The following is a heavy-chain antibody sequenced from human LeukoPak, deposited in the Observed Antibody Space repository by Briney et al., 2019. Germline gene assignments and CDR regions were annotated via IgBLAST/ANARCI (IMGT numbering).Heavy chain of an antibody. CDR3: ARHYGP. Sequence: SETLSLTCAVYGGSFSGYYWSWIRQPPGKGLEWIGEINHSGSTNYNPFLKSRVTISVDTSKNQFSLKLSSVTAADTAVYYCARHYGPWGQGTLVTVSS. CDR1: GGSFSGYY. CDR2: INHSGST. V-gene: IGHV4-34*01. D-gene: IGHD3-16*01. J-gene: IGHJ5*02.